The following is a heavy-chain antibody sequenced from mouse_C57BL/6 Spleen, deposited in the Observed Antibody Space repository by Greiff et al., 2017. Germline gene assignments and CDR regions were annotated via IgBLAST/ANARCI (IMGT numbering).Heavy chain of an antibody. J-gene: IGHJ2*01. CDR2: INPNNGGT. CDR3: ARGGRTAQATVYFDY. V-gene: IGHV1-26*01. CDR1: GYTFTDYY. Sequence: VQLQQSGPELVKPGASVKISCKASGYTFTDYYMNWVKQSHGKSLEWIGDINPNNGGTSYNQKFKGKATLTVDKSSSTAYMELRSLTSEDSAVYYCARGGRTAQATVYFDYWGQGTTLTVSS. D-gene: IGHD3-2*02.